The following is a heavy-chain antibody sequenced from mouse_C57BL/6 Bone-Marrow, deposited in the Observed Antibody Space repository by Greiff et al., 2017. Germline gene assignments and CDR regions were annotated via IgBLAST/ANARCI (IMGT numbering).Heavy chain of an antibody. CDR2: ISSGGSYT. V-gene: IGHV5-6*02. CDR1: GFTFSSYG. J-gene: IGHJ2*03. D-gene: IGHD1-2*01. Sequence: EVKLVESGGDLVKPGGSLKLSCAASGFTFSSYGMSWVRQTPDKRLEWVATISSGGSYTYYPDSVKGRFTISRDNAKNTLYLQMSRLTSEDTAVYYCARQRAGYYVDYGGRGTSPTVSA. CDR3: ARQRAGYYVDY.